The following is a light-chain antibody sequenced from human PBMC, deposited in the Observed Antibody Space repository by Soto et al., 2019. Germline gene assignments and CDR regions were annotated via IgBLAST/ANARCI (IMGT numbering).Light chain of an antibody. CDR3: AAWDDSLNGRV. CDR2: SNN. CDR1: SSNIGSNT. Sequence: QPVLTQPPSASGTPGQRVTISCSGSSSNIGSNTVNWYQQLPGTAPKLLIYSNNQRPSGVPDRFSGSKSGTSASLATSGLQSEDEADYYCAAWDDSLNGRVFGGGTKLTVL. J-gene: IGLJ3*02. V-gene: IGLV1-44*01.